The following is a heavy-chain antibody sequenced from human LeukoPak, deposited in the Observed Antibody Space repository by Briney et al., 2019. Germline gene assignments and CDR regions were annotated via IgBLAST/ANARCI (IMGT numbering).Heavy chain of an antibody. J-gene: IGHJ4*02. CDR2: INPHSGGT. CDR3: AREAEYSSSSDSDY. CDR1: GYTFTGYY. V-gene: IGHV1-2*02. Sequence: ASVKVSXKASGYTFTGYYFHWVRQAPGQGLEWMGWINPHSGGTNYAQKFQDRVTMTRDTSISTAHMELSRLRSDDTAVYYCAREAEYSSSSDSDYWGQGTLVTVSS. D-gene: IGHD6-6*01.